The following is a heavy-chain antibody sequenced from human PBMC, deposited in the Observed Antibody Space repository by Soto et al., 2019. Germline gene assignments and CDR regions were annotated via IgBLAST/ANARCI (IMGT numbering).Heavy chain of an antibody. Sequence: PSETLSLTCTVSSAPVSSTTYTWGWIRQPPGKGLEWVASVYYGGRSYYNPTLNSRVTISVDTSKNQFSLKMTSVTAADTAVYYCASQKVDVPAFFDYWSQGTLVTVS. CDR2: VYYGGRS. CDR3: ASQKVDVPAFFDY. D-gene: IGHD2-2*01. V-gene: IGHV4-39*01. J-gene: IGHJ4*02. CDR1: SAPVSSTTYT.